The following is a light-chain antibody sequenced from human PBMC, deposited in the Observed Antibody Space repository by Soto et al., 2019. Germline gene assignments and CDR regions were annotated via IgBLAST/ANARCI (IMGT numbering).Light chain of an antibody. CDR3: QQADSFPLT. J-gene: IGKJ4*01. CDR2: FGS. V-gene: IGKV1-12*01. Sequence: DIQMTQSPSSVSASVGDRVTLTCRASQDIGNLLAWYQQKPGKAPKLLIYFGSNLQTGAPSRFSGSGSGTDFTLTISSLQPEDLATYYCQQADSFPLTFGRGTRVEIK. CDR1: QDIGNL.